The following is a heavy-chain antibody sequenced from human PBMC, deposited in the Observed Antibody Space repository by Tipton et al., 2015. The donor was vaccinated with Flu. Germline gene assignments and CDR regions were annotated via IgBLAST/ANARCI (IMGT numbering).Heavy chain of an antibody. V-gene: IGHV3-53*01. CDR3: ARVTGASTAYGMDV. D-gene: IGHD2-2*01. J-gene: IGHJ6*02. CDR2: IYGEGRA. CDR1: GVNVSGNY. Sequence: GSLRLSCAASGVNVSGNYMSWVRQTPGKGLEWVSVIYGEGRASYTDSVKGRFTISRDTSKNTLFLQSNSLRADDPAVYYCARVTGASTAYGMDVWGQGTTVTVSS.